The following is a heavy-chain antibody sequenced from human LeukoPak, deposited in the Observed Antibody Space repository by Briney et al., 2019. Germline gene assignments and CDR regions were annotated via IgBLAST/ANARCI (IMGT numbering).Heavy chain of an antibody. D-gene: IGHD3-22*01. CDR2: IRYDGSNK. CDR1: GFTFNSYG. V-gene: IGHV3-30*02. J-gene: IGHJ1*01. Sequence: GGSLRLSCAASGFTFNSYGMHWVRQAPGKGLEWVAFIRYDGSNKYYADSVKGRFTISRDNSKNTLYLQMNSLRAEDTAVYYCAKGGNYYDSSGYYYRGYFQHWGQGTLVTVSS. CDR3: AKGGNYYDSSGYYYRGYFQH.